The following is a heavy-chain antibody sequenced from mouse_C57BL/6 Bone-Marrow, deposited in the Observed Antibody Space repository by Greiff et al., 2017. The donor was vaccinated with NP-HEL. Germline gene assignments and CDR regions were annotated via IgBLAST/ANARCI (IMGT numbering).Heavy chain of an antibody. Sequence: EVKLVESGGGLVQPGGSLSLSCAASGFTFTDYYMSWVRQPPGKALEWLGFIRNKANGYTTEYSAFVKGRFTISRDNSQSILYLQMNALRAEDSATYYCARYDGYHWYFDVWGTGTTVTVSS. D-gene: IGHD2-3*01. V-gene: IGHV7-3*01. CDR3: ARYDGYHWYFDV. CDR1: GFTFTDYY. J-gene: IGHJ1*03. CDR2: IRNKANGYTT.